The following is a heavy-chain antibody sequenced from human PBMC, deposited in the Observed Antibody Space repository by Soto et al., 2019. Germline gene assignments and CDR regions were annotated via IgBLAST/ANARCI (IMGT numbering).Heavy chain of an antibody. D-gene: IGHD3-10*01. CDR3: AREWAYYYGSGSFIPFYSYYYGMDV. V-gene: IGHV1-18*04. CDR2: ISAYNGNT. J-gene: IGHJ6*02. Sequence: QVQLVQSGAEVKKPGASVKVSCKASGYTFTSYGISWVRQAPGQGLEWMGWISAYNGNTNYAQKLQGRVTMTTDTSTSTAYMELRSLRSDDTSVYYCAREWAYYYGSGSFIPFYSYYYGMDVWGQGTTVTVSS. CDR1: GYTFTSYG.